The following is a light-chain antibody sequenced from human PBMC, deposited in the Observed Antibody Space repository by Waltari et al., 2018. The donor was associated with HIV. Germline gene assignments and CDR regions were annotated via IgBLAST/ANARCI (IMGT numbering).Light chain of an antibody. CDR1: STDVGGYKY. CDR3: SSYTGTNNYV. CDR2: EVN. J-gene: IGLJ1*01. Sequence: QSALTQPPSASGSPGQSVTISCTGTSTDVGGYKYVSWYQHHPGKAPKLIIYEVNKRPPGVPDRFSGSKSGNTASLTVSGLQTEDEADYYCSSYTGTNNYVFGTGTKVTVL. V-gene: IGLV2-8*01.